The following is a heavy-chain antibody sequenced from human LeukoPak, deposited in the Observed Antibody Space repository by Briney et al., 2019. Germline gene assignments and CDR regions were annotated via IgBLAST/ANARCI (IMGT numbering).Heavy chain of an antibody. D-gene: IGHD1-26*01. CDR2: LDPEDGEI. CDR1: GSTLSEVS. J-gene: IGHJ4*02. V-gene: IGHV1-24*01. CDR3: ATEEAGSLPAFDC. Sequence: WASVKVSCKVSGSTLSEVSIHWVRQAPGKGLEWMGGLDPEDGEILYAQRFQGRVTMTEDTSTTTAYMELSSLTSDDTAVYYCATEEAGSLPAFDCWGQGTRVTVSS.